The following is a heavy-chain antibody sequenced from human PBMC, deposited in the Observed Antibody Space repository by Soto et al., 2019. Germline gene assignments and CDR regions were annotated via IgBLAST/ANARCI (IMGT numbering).Heavy chain of an antibody. D-gene: IGHD2-15*01. CDR2: INPSGGST. V-gene: IGHV1-46*01. CDR1: GYTFTSYY. Sequence: ASVKVSCKASGYTFTSYYMHWVRQAPGQGLEWMGIINPSGGSTSYAQKFQGRVTMTRDTSTSTVYMELSSLRSEDTAVYYCARDSEDIVVVVAASHYYYYYGMDVWGQGTTVTVSS. J-gene: IGHJ6*02. CDR3: ARDSEDIVVVVAASHYYYYYGMDV.